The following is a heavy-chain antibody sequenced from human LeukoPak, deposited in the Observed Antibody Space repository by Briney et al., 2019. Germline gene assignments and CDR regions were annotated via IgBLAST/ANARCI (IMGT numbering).Heavy chain of an antibody. Sequence: SETLSLTCAVYGGSFSGYYWSWIRQPPGKGLEWIGEINHSGSTNYNPSLKSRVTISVDTSKNQFSLKLSSVTAADTAVYYCARGKKVGATSEFDYWGQGTLVTVPS. CDR3: ARGKKVGATSEFDY. V-gene: IGHV4-34*01. CDR1: GGSFSGYY. CDR2: INHSGST. J-gene: IGHJ4*02. D-gene: IGHD1-26*01.